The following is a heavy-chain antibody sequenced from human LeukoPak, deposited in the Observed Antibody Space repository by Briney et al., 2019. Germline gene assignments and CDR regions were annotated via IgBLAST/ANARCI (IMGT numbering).Heavy chain of an antibody. J-gene: IGHJ4*02. D-gene: IGHD3-10*01. V-gene: IGHV3-53*01. CDR1: GFTVSSNY. CDR2: IYSGGST. CDR3: ARMRWFGEPYYFDY. Sequence: GGSLRLSCAASGFTVSSNYMSWVRQAPGKGLEWVSVIYSGGSTYYADSVKGRSTISRDNSKNTLYLQMNSLRAEDTAVYYCARMRWFGEPYYFDYWGQGTLVTVSS.